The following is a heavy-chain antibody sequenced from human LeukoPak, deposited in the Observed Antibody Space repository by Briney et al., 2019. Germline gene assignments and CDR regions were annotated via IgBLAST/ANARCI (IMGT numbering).Heavy chain of an antibody. CDR2: ISGGGDNT. V-gene: IGHV3-23*01. J-gene: IGHJ6*03. CDR3: AKFEGAFLGNYYMDV. Sequence: TGGSLRLSCAVSGFPFSDFAMSWVRQAPGKGLEWVSTISGGGDNTYFADSVKGRFTISRDNSKNTLFLQMVSLRAEDTAVYYCAKFEGAFLGNYYMDVWGKGTTVTVSS. D-gene: IGHD3-16*01. CDR1: GFPFSDFA.